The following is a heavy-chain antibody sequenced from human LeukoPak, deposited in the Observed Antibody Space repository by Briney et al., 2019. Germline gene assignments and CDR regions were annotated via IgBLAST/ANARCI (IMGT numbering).Heavy chain of an antibody. V-gene: IGHV4-61*01. CDR1: GDSISSSSYY. J-gene: IGHJ3*02. Sequence: SETLSLTCTVSGDSISSSSYYWSWIRQPPGKGLEWIGYIFYTGSTNYNPSLKSRVTISVLTSKNRFSLKLSSVTAADTAVYYCATLTGGDDAFDIWGQGTMVTVSS. D-gene: IGHD4-23*01. CDR2: IFYTGST. CDR3: ATLTGGDDAFDI.